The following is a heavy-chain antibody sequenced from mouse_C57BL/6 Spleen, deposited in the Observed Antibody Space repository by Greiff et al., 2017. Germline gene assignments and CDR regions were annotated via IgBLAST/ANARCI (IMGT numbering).Heavy chain of an antibody. CDR2: INPNNGGT. CDR1: GYTFTDYN. Sequence: EVKLVESGPELVKPGASVKIPCKASGYTFTDYNMDWVKQSHGKSLEWIGDINPNNGGTIYNQKFKGKATLTVDKSSSTAYMELRSLTSEDTAVYYCATYYYGSSGWYFDVWGTGTTVTVSS. CDR3: ATYYYGSSGWYFDV. J-gene: IGHJ1*03. V-gene: IGHV1-18*01. D-gene: IGHD1-1*01.